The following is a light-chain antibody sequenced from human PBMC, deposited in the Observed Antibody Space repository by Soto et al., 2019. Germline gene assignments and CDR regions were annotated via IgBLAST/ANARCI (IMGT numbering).Light chain of an antibody. CDR2: ATS. CDR3: QHYNNWPLT. V-gene: IGKV3-15*01. CDR1: HSVSSN. Sequence: EIVMTQSPATLSVSPGERASLSCRASHSVSSNLALYQQKPGQTPRLLIYATSTRATGIPARFSGSWSGTEFTLTISSLQSEDFAVYYCQHYNNWPLTFGGGTKVDIK. J-gene: IGKJ4*01.